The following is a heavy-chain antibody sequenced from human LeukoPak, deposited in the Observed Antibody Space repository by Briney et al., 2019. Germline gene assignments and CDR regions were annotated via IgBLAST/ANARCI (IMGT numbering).Heavy chain of an antibody. CDR1: GFSFSGHW. CDR3: ARGPNSNWSGLDF. J-gene: IGHJ4*02. D-gene: IGHD6-6*01. V-gene: IGHV3-74*01. CDR2: ISPTGSTT. Sequence: GGSLRLSCTASGFSFSGHWMHWARQLPGKGLVWVSRISPTGSTTSYADSVKGRFTVSRDNAKNTLYLQVNKLRAEDTAVYYCARGPNSNWSGLDFWGQGTLLTVSS.